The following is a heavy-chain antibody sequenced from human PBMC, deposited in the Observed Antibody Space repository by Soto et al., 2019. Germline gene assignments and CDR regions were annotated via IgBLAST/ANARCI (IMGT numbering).Heavy chain of an antibody. CDR2: ISGYNGNT. J-gene: IGHJ6*02. V-gene: IGHV1-18*01. CDR3: ERKGPAPYYYSGMDV. Sequence: QVQLVQSRGEVKKPGASVKVSCKTSGYSFTTYGISWVRQAPGQGLEWMGWISGYNGNTNYAQNLQGRVTMTTDTSMSTAKMERRPLSSDDTAVYYWERKGPAPYYYSGMDVWGQGSTVTVPS. CDR1: GYSFTTYG.